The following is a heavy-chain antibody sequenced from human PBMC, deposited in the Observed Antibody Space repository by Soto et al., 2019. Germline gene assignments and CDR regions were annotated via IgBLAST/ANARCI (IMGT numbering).Heavy chain of an antibody. CDR2: ISAYNGNT. Sequence: PGESLKISCKGSGYSFTSYWISWLRQAPGQGLKWMGWISAYNGNTNYAQKLQDRVTMTTDTSTSTAYMELRSLRSDDTAVYYCARDGHVRSGSYFPWEISDYYYYYMDVWGKGTTVTVSS. CDR3: ARDGHVRSGSYFPWEISDYYYYYMDV. J-gene: IGHJ6*03. CDR1: GYSFTSYW. D-gene: IGHD3-10*01. V-gene: IGHV1-18*04.